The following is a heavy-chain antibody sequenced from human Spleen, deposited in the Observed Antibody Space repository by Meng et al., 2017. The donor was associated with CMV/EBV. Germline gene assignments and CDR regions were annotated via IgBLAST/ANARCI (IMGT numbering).Heavy chain of an antibody. CDR3: ARRGMVRGAPTFDF. D-gene: IGHD3-10*01. CDR1: GFTFSSYS. V-gene: IGHV3-48*04. Sequence: GGSLRLSCAASGFTFSSYSMNWVRRAPGKGLEWLSYISDTSGTIHYADSVKGRFTISRDNARDSVHLQMNSLRAEDTAVYYCARRGMVRGAPTFDFWGQGALVTVSS. CDR2: ISDTSGTI. J-gene: IGHJ4*02.